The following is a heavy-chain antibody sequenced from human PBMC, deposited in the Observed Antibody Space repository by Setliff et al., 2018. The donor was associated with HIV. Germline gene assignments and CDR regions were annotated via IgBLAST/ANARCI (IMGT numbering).Heavy chain of an antibody. V-gene: IGHV3-23*01. CDR2: ISGSGGKT. CDR3: ASARIPTGGTSTAFDY. CDR1: GFTFSSYW. Sequence: GGSLRLSCAASGFTFSSYWMSWVRQAPGKGLEWVSVISGSGGKTDYADSVKGRFVISRDNSKNTLYLQMNSLRAEDTALYHCASARIPTGGTSTAFDYWGQGTLVTVSS. D-gene: IGHD1-1*01. J-gene: IGHJ4*02.